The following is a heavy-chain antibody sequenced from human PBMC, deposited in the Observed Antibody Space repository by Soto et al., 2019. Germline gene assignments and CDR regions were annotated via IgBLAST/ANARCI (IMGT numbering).Heavy chain of an antibody. CDR1: GFTVSSNY. Sequence: GEALKISCAASGFTVSSNYMSWVRQAPGKGLEWVSAIYSGGNTYYADSVKGRFTISRDNSKNTLYLQMNSLRAEDTAVYYCVKCDGSAPHCFYFGSWGQGTLVTVCS. CDR3: VKCDGSAPHCFYFGS. D-gene: IGHD3-10*01. CDR2: IYSGGNT. V-gene: IGHV3-66*01. J-gene: IGHJ4*02.